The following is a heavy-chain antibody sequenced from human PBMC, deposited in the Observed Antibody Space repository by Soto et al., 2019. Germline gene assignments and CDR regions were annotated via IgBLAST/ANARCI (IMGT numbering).Heavy chain of an antibody. CDR1: GFTFSDYY. J-gene: IGHJ4*02. Sequence: GGSLRLSCAASGFTFSDYYMSWIRQAPGKGLEWVSYISSSSSYTNYADSVKGRFTISRDNARNPLYLQMNSLRAEDTAVYYCARDIPGATVVTPYFDYWGQGTLVTVSS. CDR3: ARDIPGATVVTPYFDY. CDR2: ISSSSSYT. V-gene: IGHV3-11*06. D-gene: IGHD4-17*01.